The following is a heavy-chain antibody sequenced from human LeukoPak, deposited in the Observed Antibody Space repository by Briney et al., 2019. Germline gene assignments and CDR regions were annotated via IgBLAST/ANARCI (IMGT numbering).Heavy chain of an antibody. J-gene: IGHJ5*02. Sequence: SETLSLTCTVSGGSISSYYWSWIRQPPGKGLEWIGYIDTSGSTNYNPSLKSLVTISVDTSKNQFSLKLSSVTAAATAVYYCARGHRLGYYWFDPWGQGTLVTVSS. V-gene: IGHV4-4*09. CDR2: IDTSGST. CDR1: GGSISSYY. CDR3: ARGHRLGYYWFDP. D-gene: IGHD2-21*01.